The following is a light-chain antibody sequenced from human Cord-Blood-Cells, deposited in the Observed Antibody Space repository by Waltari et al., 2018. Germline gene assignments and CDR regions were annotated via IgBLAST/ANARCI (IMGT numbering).Light chain of an antibody. CDR2: EGS. V-gene: IGLV2-23*01. CDR1: SGDVGGYNL. CDR3: CSYAGSSTVV. J-gene: IGLJ2*01. Sequence: QSALTQPASVSGSPGQSITIPCTGTSGDVGGYNLVSWYQQHPGKAPKLMIYEGSKRPSGVSNRFSGSKSGNTASLTISGLQAEDEADYYCCSYAGSSTVVFGGGTKLTVL.